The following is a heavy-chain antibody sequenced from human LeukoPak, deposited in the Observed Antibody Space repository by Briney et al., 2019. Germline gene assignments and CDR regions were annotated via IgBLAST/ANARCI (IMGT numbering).Heavy chain of an antibody. CDR2: ISYDGINT. V-gene: IGHV3-30*03. D-gene: IGHD2-15*01. CDR1: GFTFNMYG. J-gene: IGHJ4*02. Sequence: GGSLRLSCAASGFTFNMYGMHWVRQAPGKGLEWVTIISYDGINTYYADSVKGRFTISRDNSKNTLYLQMSSLRAEDTAVYYCAIDHCSGGICYSDYWGQGTLVTVSS. CDR3: AIDHCSGGICYSDY.